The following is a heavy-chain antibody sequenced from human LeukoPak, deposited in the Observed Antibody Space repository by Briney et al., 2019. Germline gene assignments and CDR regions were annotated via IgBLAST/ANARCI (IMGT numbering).Heavy chain of an antibody. CDR1: GFTFSSYS. CDR3: ARDLYYGSDY. D-gene: IGHD1-26*01. V-gene: IGHV3-48*02. J-gene: IGHJ4*02. CDR2: ISSSSSAI. Sequence: GGSLRLSCATSGFTFSSYSMHWVRQAPGKGLEWVSYISSSSSAIKYADSVKGRFTISRDNAKNSLYLQMNSLRDKDTAVYYCARDLYYGSDYWGEGTLVSVSS.